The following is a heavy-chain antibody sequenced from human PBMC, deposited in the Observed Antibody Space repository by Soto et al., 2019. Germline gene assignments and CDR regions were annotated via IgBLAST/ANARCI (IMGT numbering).Heavy chain of an antibody. CDR3: GRLEGLATISYYFDY. V-gene: IGHV4-39*01. CDR2: VYYSGST. Sequence: NPSETLSLTCTVSGGSVSRSSYYWGWIRQHPGKGLEWIGSVYYSGSTYYNPSLESRVTISVDKSKNQFSLKLMSLSAADTAVYYCGRLEGLATISYYFDYWGQGALVTVSS. J-gene: IGHJ4*02. CDR1: GGSVSRSSYY. D-gene: IGHD3-9*01.